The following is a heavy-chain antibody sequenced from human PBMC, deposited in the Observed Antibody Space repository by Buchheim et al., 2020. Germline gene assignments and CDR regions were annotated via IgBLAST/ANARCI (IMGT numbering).Heavy chain of an antibody. CDR1: GFTFSRVW. D-gene: IGHD3-22*01. CDR2: ISYDGSNK. V-gene: IGHV3-30-3*01. CDR3: ARGYYYDSSGYYTFSYYFDY. J-gene: IGHJ4*02. Sequence: VQLVESGGGLVQPGGSLRLSCTASGFTFSRVWMRWVRQAPGKGLEWVAIISYDGSNKYYADSVKGRFTISRDNSKNTLYLQMNSLRAEDTAVYYCARGYYYDSSGYYTFSYYFDYWGQGTL.